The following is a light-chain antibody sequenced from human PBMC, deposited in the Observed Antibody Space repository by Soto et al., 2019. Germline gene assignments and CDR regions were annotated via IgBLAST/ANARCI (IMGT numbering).Light chain of an antibody. CDR3: SSYTTSGHGVV. Sequence: QSVLTQPASVSGSPGQSITISCTGASSDVGGYNYVSWYQQHPGKAPKLIIYEVNNRPSGVSNRFSGSKSGNTASLRISGLQAEDEADYYCSSYTTSGHGVVFGGGTKLTVL. J-gene: IGLJ2*01. V-gene: IGLV2-14*01. CDR2: EVN. CDR1: SSDVGGYNY.